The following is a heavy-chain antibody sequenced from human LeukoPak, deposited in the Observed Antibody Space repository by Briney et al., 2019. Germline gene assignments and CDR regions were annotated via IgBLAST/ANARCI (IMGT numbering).Heavy chain of an antibody. CDR1: GYTFTSYD. J-gene: IGHJ4*02. D-gene: IGHD3-9*01. V-gene: IGHV1-8*01. CDR3: ARHDNILTGFDH. Sequence: ASVKVSCKASGYTFTSYDINWVRQATGQGLEWMGWMNPNSGNTGYAQKFQGRVTMTRNTSISTAYMELSSLRSEDTAVYYCARHDNILTGFDHWGQGTLVTVSS. CDR2: MNPNSGNT.